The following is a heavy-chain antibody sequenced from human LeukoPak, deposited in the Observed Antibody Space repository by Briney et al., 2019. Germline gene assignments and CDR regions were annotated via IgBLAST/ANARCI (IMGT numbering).Heavy chain of an antibody. CDR1: GFTFSSYG. CDR3: ARVKFREQPPKGHFDY. V-gene: IGHV3-23*01. D-gene: IGHD3-10*01. J-gene: IGHJ4*02. Sequence: GGSLRLSCAASGFTFSSYGMSWVRQAPGKGLEWVSAISGSGGSTYYADSVKGRFTISRDNSKNTLYLQMNSLRAEDTAVYYCARVKFREQPPKGHFDYWGQGTLVTVSS. CDR2: ISGSGGST.